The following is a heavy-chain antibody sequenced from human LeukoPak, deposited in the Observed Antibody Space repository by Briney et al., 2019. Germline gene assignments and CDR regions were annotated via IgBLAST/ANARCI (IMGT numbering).Heavy chain of an antibody. CDR1: GSTFTNFD. CDR3: ARRRYYGSGSYYRSLLFDY. D-gene: IGHD3-10*01. V-gene: IGHV1-8*02. CDR2: MNPNSGNT. Sequence: ASVKVSCKASGSTFTNFDINWVRQATGQGLEWMGWMNPNSGNTGYAQKFQGRVTMTRNTSISTAYMELSSLRSEDTAVYYCARRRYYGSGSYYRSLLFDYWGQGTLVTVSS. J-gene: IGHJ4*02.